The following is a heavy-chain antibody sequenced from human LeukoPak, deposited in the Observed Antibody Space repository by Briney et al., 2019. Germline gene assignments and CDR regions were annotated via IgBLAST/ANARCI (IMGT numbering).Heavy chain of an antibody. CDR1: GGSVSSGSYY. V-gene: IGHV4-61*01. CDR3: ARAPNNYGKFDY. J-gene: IGHJ4*02. D-gene: IGHD3-10*01. Sequence: SETLSLTCTVSGGSVSSGSYYWSWIRQPPGKGLEWIGYIYYSGSTNYNPSLKSRVTISVDTSKNQFSLKLSSVTAADTAVYYRARAPNNYGKFDYWGQGTLVTVSS. CDR2: IYYSGST.